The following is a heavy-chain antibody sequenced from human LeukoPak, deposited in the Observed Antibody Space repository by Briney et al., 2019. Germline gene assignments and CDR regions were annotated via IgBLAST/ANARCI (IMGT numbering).Heavy chain of an antibody. CDR1: GGSFSSSNYN. J-gene: IGHJ4*02. Sequence: SETLSLTCTVSGGSFSSSNYNWGWIRQPPGKGLEWIGTIYYTGSTNYNPSLKSRVTMSVDTSKNQFSLKLSSVTAADTAVYYCAREDSSGWQTSFDYWGQGTLVTVSS. V-gene: IGHV4-39*07. CDR3: AREDSSGWQTSFDY. CDR2: IYYTGST. D-gene: IGHD6-19*01.